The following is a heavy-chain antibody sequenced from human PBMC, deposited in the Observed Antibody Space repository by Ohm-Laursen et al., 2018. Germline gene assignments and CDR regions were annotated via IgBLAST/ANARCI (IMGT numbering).Heavy chain of an antibody. J-gene: IGHJ5*02. D-gene: IGHD5-12*01. CDR2: ISAYNGNT. CDR3: ARSGWRATEKYNWFDP. CDR1: GYTFTSYG. V-gene: IGHV1-18*01. Sequence: GASVKVSCKASGYTFTSYGISWVRQAPGQGLEWMGWISAYNGNTNYAQKLQGRVTMTTDTSTSTAYMELRSLRSDDTAVYYCARSGWRATEKYNWFDPWGQGTLVTVSS.